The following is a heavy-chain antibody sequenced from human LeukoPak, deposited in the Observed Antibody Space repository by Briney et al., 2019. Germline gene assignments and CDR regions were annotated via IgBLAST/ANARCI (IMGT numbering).Heavy chain of an antibody. J-gene: IGHJ4*02. CDR2: IYSGGST. CDR1: GFTFSDFA. V-gene: IGHV3-53*01. CDR3: AREGDGYNFDY. D-gene: IGHD5-24*01. Sequence: GGSLRLSCAASGFTFSDFAMSWVRQAPGKGLEWVSVIYSGGSTYYADSVKGRFTISRDNSKNTLYLQMNSLRAEDTAVYYCAREGDGYNFDYWGQGTLVTVSS.